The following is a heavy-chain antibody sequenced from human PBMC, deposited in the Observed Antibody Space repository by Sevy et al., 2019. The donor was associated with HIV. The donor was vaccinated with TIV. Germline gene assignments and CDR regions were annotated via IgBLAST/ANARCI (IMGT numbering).Heavy chain of an antibody. CDR2: IKNDGSNK. D-gene: IGHD2-21*01. CDR3: VKEGGGEGGDH. Sequence: GESLKISCAASGFSYSSYGMHWVRPAPGKGLEWVAYIKNDGSNKDYADSVKGGFTISRDNSKNTLDLQMNRLRVEDTAVYYCVKEGGGEGGDHWGQGTLVTVSS. J-gene: IGHJ5*02. V-gene: IGHV3-30*02. CDR1: GFSYSSYG.